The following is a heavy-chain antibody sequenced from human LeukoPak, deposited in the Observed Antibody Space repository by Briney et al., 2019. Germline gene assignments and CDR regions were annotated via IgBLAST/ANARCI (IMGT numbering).Heavy chain of an antibody. J-gene: IGHJ4*02. Sequence: ASVKVSCKASGYTFTDYHIHWVRQAPGQGLEWMGWINPNSGGTNYAGKFQGRVTMTSDTSISTAYMDLSRLRSDDTAVYYCARGGSSYYDGTEIDYWGQGTLVTVSS. CDR1: GYTFTDYH. D-gene: IGHD3-22*01. CDR3: ARGGSSYYDGTEIDY. CDR2: INPNSGGT. V-gene: IGHV1-2*02.